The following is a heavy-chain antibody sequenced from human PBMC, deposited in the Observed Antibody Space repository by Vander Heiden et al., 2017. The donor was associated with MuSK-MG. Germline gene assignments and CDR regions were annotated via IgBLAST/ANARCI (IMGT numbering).Heavy chain of an antibody. CDR3: TREWSIGIFGVVIGNDY. J-gene: IGHJ4*02. CDR1: GFTFGDYA. CDR2: IRSKAYGGTT. D-gene: IGHD3-3*01. V-gene: IGHV3-49*04. Sequence: EVQLVESGGGLVQPGRSLRLSCTASGFTFGDYAMSWVRQAPGKGLEWVGFIRSKAYGGTTEYAASVKGRFTISRDDSKSIAYLQMNSLKTEDTAVYYCTREWSIGIFGVVIGNDYWGQGTLVTVSS.